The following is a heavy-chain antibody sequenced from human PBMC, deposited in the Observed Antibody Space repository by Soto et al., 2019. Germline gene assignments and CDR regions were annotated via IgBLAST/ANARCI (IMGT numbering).Heavy chain of an antibody. J-gene: IGHJ4*02. CDR3: ARDGGGVYQKGFDY. D-gene: IGHD2-2*01. CDR2: IYYSGST. CDR1: GGSISSYY. Sequence: QVQLQESGPGLVKPSETLSLTCTVSGGSISSYYWSWIRQPPGKGLEWIGYIYYSGSTNYNPSLKGRVTISVDTSKDQFSLKLSSVTGADTAVYYCARDGGGVYQKGFDYWGQGTLVTVSS. V-gene: IGHV4-59*01.